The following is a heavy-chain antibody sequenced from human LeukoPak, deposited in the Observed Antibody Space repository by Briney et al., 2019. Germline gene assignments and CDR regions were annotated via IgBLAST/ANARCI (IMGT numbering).Heavy chain of an antibody. CDR1: GGTFSSYA. D-gene: IGHD5-18*01. V-gene: IGHV1-69*04. CDR2: IIPIFGIA. Sequence: ASVKVSCKASGGTFSSYAISWVRQAPGQGLEWMGRIIPIFGIANYAQKFQGRVTITADKSTSTAYMELSSLGSEDTAVYYCARGPIQLWLLGPSEGTNWFDPWGQGTLVTVSS. J-gene: IGHJ5*02. CDR3: ARGPIQLWLLGPSEGTNWFDP.